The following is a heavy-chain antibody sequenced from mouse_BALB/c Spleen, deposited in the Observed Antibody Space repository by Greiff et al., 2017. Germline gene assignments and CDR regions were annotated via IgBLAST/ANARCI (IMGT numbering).Heavy chain of an antibody. CDR2: ICSGGSYT. Sequence: EVQRVESGGGLVKPGGSLKLSCAASGFTFSSYTMSWVRQTPEKRLEWVATICSGGSYTYYPDSVKGRFTISRDNAKNTLYLQMSSLNSEDTALYYCTRDQIYYGNFYCYLDVWGAGTTVTVSS. CDR1: GFTFSSYT. CDR3: TRDQIYYGNFYCYLDV. J-gene: IGHJ1*01. D-gene: IGHD2-1*01. V-gene: IGHV5-6-4*01.